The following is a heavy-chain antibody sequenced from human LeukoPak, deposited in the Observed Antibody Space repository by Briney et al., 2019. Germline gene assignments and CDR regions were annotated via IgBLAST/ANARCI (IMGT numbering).Heavy chain of an antibody. Sequence: SETLSLTCTVSGYSISSGYYWGWIRQPPGKGLEWIGSIYHSGSTYYNPSLKSRVTISVDTSKNKLSLKLSSVTAADTAVSYCARVLRFLVWLPPLSFDYWGQGTLVTVSS. D-gene: IGHD3-3*01. CDR1: GYSISSGYY. J-gene: IGHJ4*02. V-gene: IGHV4-38-2*02. CDR3: ARVLRFLVWLPPLSFDY. CDR2: IYHSGST.